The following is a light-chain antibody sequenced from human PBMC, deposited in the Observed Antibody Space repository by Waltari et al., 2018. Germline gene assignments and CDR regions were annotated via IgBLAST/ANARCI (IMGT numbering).Light chain of an antibody. CDR1: QSISSW. CDR2: KAS. CDR3: QQYNGYWT. J-gene: IGKJ1*01. Sequence: DIQMTQPPSTLSASVADRFTITCRASQSISSWLAWYQQKPGTAPKLLIYKASTLESGVPSRFSGSGSGTEFTLTINSLQPDDFATYYCQQYNGYWTFGQGTKVEIK. V-gene: IGKV1-5*03.